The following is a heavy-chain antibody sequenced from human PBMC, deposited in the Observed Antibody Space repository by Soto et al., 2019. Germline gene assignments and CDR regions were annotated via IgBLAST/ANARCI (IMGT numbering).Heavy chain of an antibody. Sequence: QVQLVESGGGVVQPGRSLRLSCAASGFTFSTYGMHWVRQAPGKGLEWAAVVWYDGSNQYYADSVKGRFTISRDNSKNTLYLQMNSLRVEDTAVYYCARGASASDFDYWGQGTLVTVSS. V-gene: IGHV3-33*01. D-gene: IGHD3-10*01. CDR1: GFTFSTYG. CDR3: ARGASASDFDY. J-gene: IGHJ4*02. CDR2: VWYDGSNQ.